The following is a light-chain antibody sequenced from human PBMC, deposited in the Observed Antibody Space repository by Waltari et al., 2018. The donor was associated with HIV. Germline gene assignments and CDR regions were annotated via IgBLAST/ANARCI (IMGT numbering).Light chain of an antibody. CDR2: EVS. J-gene: IGLJ1*01. V-gene: IGLV2-14*01. CDR3: SSYTSRSTGV. Sequence: QSALTQPASVSGSPGQSITISCTGTSSDVGGYNYVSWYQQHPGKAPKFMIYEVSKRPSGVSIRFSCSKSGNTASLTISRLQTEDEADYYCSSYTSRSTGVFGTGTKVTVL. CDR1: SSDVGGYNY.